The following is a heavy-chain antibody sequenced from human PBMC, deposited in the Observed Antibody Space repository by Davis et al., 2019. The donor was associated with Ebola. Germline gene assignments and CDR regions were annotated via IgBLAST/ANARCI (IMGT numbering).Heavy chain of an antibody. CDR2: IYYSGST. CDR3: ARGPTYGSGGYLNY. CDR1: GGSISSYY. J-gene: IGHJ4*02. Sequence: PSETLSLTCTVSGGSISSYYWSWIRQPPGKGLEWIGYIYYSGSTNYNPSLKSRVTISVDTSKNQFSLKLSSVTAADTAVYYCARGPTYGSGGYLNYWGQGTLVTVSS. D-gene: IGHD3-10*01. V-gene: IGHV4-59*01.